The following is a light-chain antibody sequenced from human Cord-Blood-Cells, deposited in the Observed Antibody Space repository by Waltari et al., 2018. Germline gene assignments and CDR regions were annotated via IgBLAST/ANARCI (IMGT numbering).Light chain of an antibody. CDR1: KLGAKY. J-gene: IGLJ2*01. CDR3: QAWDSSTVV. V-gene: IGLV3-1*01. CDR2: QDS. Sequence: SYELTQPPSVSVSPGQTASITVSGDKLGAKYACWYQQKPGQSPVLVIYQDSKRPSGIPERFSGSNSGNTATLTISGTQAMDEADYYCQAWDSSTVVFGGGTKLTVL.